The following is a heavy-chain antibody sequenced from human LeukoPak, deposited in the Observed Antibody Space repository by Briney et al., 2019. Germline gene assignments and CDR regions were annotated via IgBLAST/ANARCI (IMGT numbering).Heavy chain of an antibody. Sequence: GGSLRLSCAASGFTVSSNYMSWVRPAPGKGLEWVSVIYSGGSTYYADSVKGRFTISRDNSKNTLYLQMNSLRAEDTAVYYCARAKLRYFDWLYREPFYYFDYWGQGTLVTVSS. CDR2: IYSGGST. J-gene: IGHJ4*02. D-gene: IGHD3-9*01. CDR3: ARAKLRYFDWLYREPFYYFDY. CDR1: GFTVSSNY. V-gene: IGHV3-53*01.